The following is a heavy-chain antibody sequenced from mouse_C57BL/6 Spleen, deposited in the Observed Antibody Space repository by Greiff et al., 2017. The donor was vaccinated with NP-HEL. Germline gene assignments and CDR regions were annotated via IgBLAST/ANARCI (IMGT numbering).Heavy chain of an antibody. Sequence: VQLQQSGAELVRPGASVKLSCTASGFNIKDDYMHWVKQRPEQGLEWIGWIDPENGDTEYASKFQGKATITEDTSSNTAYLQLSSLTSEDTAVYYCTSPITTVVATNAYWGQGTLVTVSA. CDR3: TSPITTVVATNAY. CDR2: IDPENGDT. J-gene: IGHJ3*01. CDR1: GFNIKDDY. D-gene: IGHD1-1*01. V-gene: IGHV14-4*01.